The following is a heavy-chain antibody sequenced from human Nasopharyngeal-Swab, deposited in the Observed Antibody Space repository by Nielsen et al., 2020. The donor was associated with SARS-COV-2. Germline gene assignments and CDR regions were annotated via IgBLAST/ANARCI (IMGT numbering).Heavy chain of an antibody. V-gene: IGHV5-51*01. CDR1: GYSFTSYW. Sequence: GESLKISCKGSGYSFTSYWIGWVRQMPGKGLEWMGIIYPGDSDTRYSSSFQGQVTISADKSISTAYLQWSSLKASDTAMYYCARPSSANYYYYGMDVWGQGTTVTVSS. D-gene: IGHD6-13*01. CDR3: ARPSSANYYYYGMDV. CDR2: IYPGDSDT. J-gene: IGHJ6*02.